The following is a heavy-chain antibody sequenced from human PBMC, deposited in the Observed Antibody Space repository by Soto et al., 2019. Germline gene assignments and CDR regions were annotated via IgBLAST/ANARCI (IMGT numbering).Heavy chain of an antibody. D-gene: IGHD6-13*01. CDR3: ARTVAVPGAHIDY. J-gene: IGHJ4*02. CDR2: VYYTGST. Sequence: SETLSLTCSVSGGSISGSYWSWIRQSPGKGLEWLGYVYYTGSTNYSPSLRSRVSISVDTSKNEFSLRLSSATAADTAVYFCARTVAVPGAHIDYWGQGTQVTVSS. CDR1: GGSISGSY. V-gene: IGHV4-59*01.